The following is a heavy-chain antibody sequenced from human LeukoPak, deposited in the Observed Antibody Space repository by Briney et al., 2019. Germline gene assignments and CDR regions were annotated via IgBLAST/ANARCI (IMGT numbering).Heavy chain of an antibody. J-gene: IGHJ4*02. CDR1: GFIFNSYA. D-gene: IGHD6-13*01. Sequence: GSLRLSCAASGFIFNSYAMHWVRQAPGKGLEWVAVISYDGSNKYYADSVKGRFTISRDNAKNSLYLQMNSLRAEDTAVYYCARGGRAAAGTDYWGQGTLVTVSS. V-gene: IGHV3-30-3*01. CDR2: ISYDGSNK. CDR3: ARGGRAAAGTDY.